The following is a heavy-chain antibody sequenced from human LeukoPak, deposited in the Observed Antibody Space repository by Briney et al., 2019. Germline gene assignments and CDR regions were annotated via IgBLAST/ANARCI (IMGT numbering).Heavy chain of an antibody. J-gene: IGHJ5*02. CDR1: GYTFTGYY. CDR3: ASAPGWFDP. CDR2: MNPNSGNT. Sequence: ASVKVSCKASGYTFTGYYMHWVRQAPGQGLEWMGWMNPNSGNTGYAQKFQGRVTMTRNTSISTAYMELSSLRSEDTAVYYCASAPGWFDPWGQGTLVTVSS. V-gene: IGHV1-8*02.